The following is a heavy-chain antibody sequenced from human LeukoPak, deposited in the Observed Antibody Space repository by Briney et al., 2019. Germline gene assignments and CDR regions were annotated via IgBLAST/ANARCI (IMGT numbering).Heavy chain of an antibody. V-gene: IGHV3-23*01. Sequence: PGGSVRVSCAASGFTFSTYAMSWVRQAPGKGLEWVAAISATDRRTYYADSVKGRFTISRDNWSMPQLPMNSLIGEDTTVYYCAKGVASPFDSWGQGTLVTVSS. CDR1: GFTFSTYA. CDR3: AKGVASPFDS. J-gene: IGHJ4*02. CDR2: ISATDRRT. D-gene: IGHD2-15*01.